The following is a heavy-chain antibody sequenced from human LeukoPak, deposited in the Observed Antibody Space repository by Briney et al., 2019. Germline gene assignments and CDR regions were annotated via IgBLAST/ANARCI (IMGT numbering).Heavy chain of an antibody. J-gene: IGHJ4*02. D-gene: IGHD6-19*01. V-gene: IGHV1-69*13. CDR3: ARVLRLAVEVFDY. Sequence: SVKVSCKASGGTFSSYAISWVRQAPGQGLEWMGGIIPIFGTANYAQKFQGRVTITADESTSTAYMELSSLRSEDTAVYYCARVLRLAVEVFDYWGQGTLVTVSS. CDR1: GGTFSSYA. CDR2: IIPIFGTA.